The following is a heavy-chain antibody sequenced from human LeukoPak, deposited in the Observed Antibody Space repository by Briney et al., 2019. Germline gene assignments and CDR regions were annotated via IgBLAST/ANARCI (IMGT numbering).Heavy chain of an antibody. J-gene: IGHJ4*02. V-gene: IGHV3-7*03. CDR3: ARAVRVDY. D-gene: IGHD2-8*02. Sequence: GGSLRLSCAASGFTFSSYWTSWVRQAPGKGLEWVANIKQDGSEKYYVDSVKGRFTISRDNAKNSLYLQMNSLRAEDTAVYYCARAVRVDYWGQGTLVTVSS. CDR2: IKQDGSEK. CDR1: GFTFSSYW.